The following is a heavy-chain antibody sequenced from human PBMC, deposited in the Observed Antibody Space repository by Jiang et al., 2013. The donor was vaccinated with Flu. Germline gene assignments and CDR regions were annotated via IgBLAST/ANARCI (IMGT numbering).Heavy chain of an antibody. Sequence: PGLVKPSETLSLTCTVSGGSISSYYWSWIRQPPGKGLEWIGYIYYSGSTNYNPSLKSRVTISVDTSKNQFSLKLSSVTAADTAVYYCARSAITFGGVIVPFDYWGQGTLVTVSS. J-gene: IGHJ4*02. CDR2: IYYSGST. CDR1: GGSISSYY. V-gene: IGHV4-59*01. CDR3: ARSAITFGGVIVPFDY. D-gene: IGHD3-16*02.